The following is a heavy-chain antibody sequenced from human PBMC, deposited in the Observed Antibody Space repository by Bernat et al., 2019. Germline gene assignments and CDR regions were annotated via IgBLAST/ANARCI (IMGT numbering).Heavy chain of an antibody. J-gene: IGHJ4*02. Sequence: QVQLVESGGGVVQPGRYLRLSCAASGFTFSSYAMHWVRQAPGKGLEWVAVISYDGSNKYYADSVKGRFTISRDNSKNTLYLQMNSLRAEDTAVYYCARDPDRVSTTDFDYWGQGTLVTVSS. V-gene: IGHV3-30-3*01. CDR2: ISYDGSNK. CDR3: ARDPDRVSTTDFDY. CDR1: GFTFSSYA. D-gene: IGHD6-13*01.